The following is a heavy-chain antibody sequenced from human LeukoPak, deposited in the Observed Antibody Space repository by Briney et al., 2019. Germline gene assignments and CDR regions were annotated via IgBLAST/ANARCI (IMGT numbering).Heavy chain of an antibody. CDR2: ISGGGETT. J-gene: IGHJ4*02. Sequence: PGGSLRLSCPTSGFDFGGACGMGWVRQAPEKGLEWVSSISGGGETTHYADSVKGRLTISRDNARNTLYLQIDRLRPEDTAIYYCVRDADCGCPLDYWGRGTLVTVSS. V-gene: IGHV3-23*01. D-gene: IGHD2-21*01. CDR3: VRDADCGCPLDY. CDR1: GFDFGGACG.